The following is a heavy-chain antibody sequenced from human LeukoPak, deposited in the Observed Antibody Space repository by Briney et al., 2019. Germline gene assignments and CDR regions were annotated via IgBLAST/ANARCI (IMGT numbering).Heavy chain of an antibody. CDR2: ISWNSGDI. Sequence: GGSLRLSCAASGFTFDDYAMHWVRQAPGKGLEWVSAISWNSGDIGYADSVKGRFTISRDNAKNSLSLHMNSLRAEDTALYYCAREITMISPDADAFDIWGQGTMVTVSS. CDR1: GFTFDDYA. V-gene: IGHV3-9*01. CDR3: AREITMISPDADAFDI. J-gene: IGHJ3*02. D-gene: IGHD3-22*01.